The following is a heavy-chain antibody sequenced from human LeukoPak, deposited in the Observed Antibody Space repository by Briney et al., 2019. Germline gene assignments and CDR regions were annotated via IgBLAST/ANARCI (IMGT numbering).Heavy chain of an antibody. Sequence: GASVKVSCKASGYTFTSYDINWVRQAPGQGLEWMGWMNPNSGNTGYAQKFQGRVTITRNTSISTAYMELSSLRSEDTAVYYCARSYYSNYYYYYYMDVWGKGTTVTVSS. V-gene: IGHV1-8*03. CDR1: GYTFTSYD. J-gene: IGHJ6*03. D-gene: IGHD4-11*01. CDR3: ARSYYSNYYYYYYMDV. CDR2: MNPNSGNT.